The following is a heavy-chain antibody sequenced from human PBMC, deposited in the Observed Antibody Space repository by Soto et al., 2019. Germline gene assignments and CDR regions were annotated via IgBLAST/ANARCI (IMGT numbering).Heavy chain of an antibody. CDR1: GGSFSGYY. V-gene: IGHV4-34*01. CDR3: ARDKITGLFDY. D-gene: IGHD2-8*02. J-gene: IGHJ4*02. Sequence: QVQLQQWGAGLLKPSETLSLTCAVYGGSFSGYYWTRIRQPPGTGLEWIGEINHSGSTNYNPSLKXRVTISVDTSKNQFSLKLTSVTAADTAVYYCARDKITGLFDYWGQGTLVTVSS. CDR2: INHSGST.